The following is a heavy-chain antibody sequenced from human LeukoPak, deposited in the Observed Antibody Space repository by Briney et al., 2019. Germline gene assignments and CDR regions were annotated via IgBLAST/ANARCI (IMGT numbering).Heavy chain of an antibody. CDR1: GFTFSSYA. V-gene: IGHV3-23*01. CDR2: ISGSGGST. Sequence: PGGSLRLSCAASGFTFSSYAMSWARQAPGKGLEWVSAISGSGGSTYCADSVKGRFTIPRDNSKNTLYLQMNSLRAEDTAVYYCAKGPRANLDYWGQGTLVTVSS. CDR3: AKGPRANLDY. J-gene: IGHJ4*02.